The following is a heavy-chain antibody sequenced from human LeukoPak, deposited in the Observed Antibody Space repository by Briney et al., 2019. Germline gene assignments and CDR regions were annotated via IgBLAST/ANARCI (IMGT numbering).Heavy chain of an antibody. CDR2: ISPGDSDT. CDR3: ARQMALVVAGPLDY. D-gene: IGHD6-19*01. V-gene: IGHV5-51*01. CDR1: GYSFSSYW. Sequence: GESLKICSKGSGYSFSSYWIGWVRQMPGKGLEWMGIISPGDSDTSSSTFFQGQVTTAADKTISTAYLQWSSLKASDTAMYYCARQMALVVAGPLDYWGQGTLVTVSS. J-gene: IGHJ4*02.